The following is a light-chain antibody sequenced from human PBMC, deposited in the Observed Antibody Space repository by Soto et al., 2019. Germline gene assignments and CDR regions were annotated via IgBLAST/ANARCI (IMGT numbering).Light chain of an antibody. Sequence: TQSPTSLIASVGDRVTITCQASQYIGTFVNWYQQKEGEAPRLLISGASNLEAGVPSRFRGGGSGADFIFTITNLQPEDVGTYSCQQYDNIILSFGGGTKVEI. CDR1: QYIGTF. CDR3: QQYDNIILS. J-gene: IGKJ4*01. CDR2: GAS. V-gene: IGKV1-33*01.